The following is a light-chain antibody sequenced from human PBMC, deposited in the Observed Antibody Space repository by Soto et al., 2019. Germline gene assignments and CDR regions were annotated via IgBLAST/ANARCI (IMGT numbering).Light chain of an antibody. CDR2: GAS. V-gene: IGKV3-15*01. Sequence: EIVMTQSPATLSVSPGERATLSCRASQSVSSNLAWYQQKPGQAPRLLIYGASTRANGIPARFSGSGSGTEFTLTISSLQSEDFAFYYCQQYNNWPPMAFGQGTKVEIK. CDR1: QSVSSN. CDR3: QQYNNWPPMA. J-gene: IGKJ1*01.